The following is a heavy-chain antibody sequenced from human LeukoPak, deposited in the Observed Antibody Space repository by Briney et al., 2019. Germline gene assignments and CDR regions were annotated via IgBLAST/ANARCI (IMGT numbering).Heavy chain of an antibody. CDR1: GLTFSTYV. D-gene: IGHD3-10*01. V-gene: IGHV3-23*01. CDR2: IGDDT. CDR3: ANSEFYVSGKYAGLDN. Sequence: GGSLRLSCAASGLTFSTYVMNWVRQAPGKGLEWVSTIGDDTYYADSVKGRIPVSRDNSRNTLYLQMNFLGVEDTAVYYCANSEFYVSGKYAGLDNWGQGTLVTVSS. J-gene: IGHJ4*02.